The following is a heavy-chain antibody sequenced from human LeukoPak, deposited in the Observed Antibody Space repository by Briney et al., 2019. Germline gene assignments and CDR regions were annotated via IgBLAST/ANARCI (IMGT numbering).Heavy chain of an antibody. CDR1: GFTFSSYA. D-gene: IGHD6-19*01. V-gene: IGHV3-23*01. Sequence: GGSLRLSCAASGFTFSSYAMSWVRQAPGKGLEWVSAISGSGGSTYYADSVKGRFTISRDNSKNTLYLQMNSLRAEGTAVYYCAKDARKYSSGWYKGDYWGQGTLVTVSS. CDR2: ISGSGGST. J-gene: IGHJ4*02. CDR3: AKDARKYSSGWYKGDY.